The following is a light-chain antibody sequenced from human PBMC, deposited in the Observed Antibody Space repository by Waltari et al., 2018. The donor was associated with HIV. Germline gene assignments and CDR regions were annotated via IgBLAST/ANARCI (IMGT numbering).Light chain of an antibody. J-gene: IGKJ1*01. CDR2: KAS. Sequence: VGDRVTITCRASQSISNWLAWYQQKPGKAPKLLIYKASSFQSGAPSRFSGSGYGTEFTLTISSLQPDDFATYYCQQYNSYWTYGQGTKVEIK. CDR1: QSISNW. V-gene: IGKV1-5*03. CDR3: QQYNSYWT.